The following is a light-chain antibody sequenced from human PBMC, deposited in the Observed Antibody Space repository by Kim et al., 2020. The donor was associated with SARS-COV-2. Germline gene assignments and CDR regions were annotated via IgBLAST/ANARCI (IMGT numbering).Light chain of an antibody. CDR2: GNN. CDR1: SLRSYY. J-gene: IGLJ2*01. Sequence: VALGQTVRITCQGDSLRSYYATWYQHKPGQAPILVIYGNNNRPSGIPDRFSGSSSGNTASLTISGTQAGDEADYYCNSRDSNDNVVFGGGTQLTVL. V-gene: IGLV3-19*01. CDR3: NSRDSNDNVV.